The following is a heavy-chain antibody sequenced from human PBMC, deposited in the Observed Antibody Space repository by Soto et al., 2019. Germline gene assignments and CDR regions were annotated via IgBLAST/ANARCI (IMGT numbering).Heavy chain of an antibody. J-gene: IGHJ4*02. CDR1: GFTFNSYA. CDR2: ISSYGADT. D-gene: IGHD6-19*01. Sequence: GGSLRLSCSASGFTFNSYAMHWVRQAPGKGLEFVSAISSYGADTYYADSVKGRFAISRDNSKNTLYLQMSSLRAEDTALYYCVKEGYMRSDWCGQFDYWGQGALVTVSS. V-gene: IGHV3-64D*06. CDR3: VKEGYMRSDWCGQFDY.